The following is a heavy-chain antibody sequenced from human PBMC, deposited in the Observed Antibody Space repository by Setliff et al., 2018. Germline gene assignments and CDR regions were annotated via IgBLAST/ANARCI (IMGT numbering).Heavy chain of an antibody. V-gene: IGHV4-34*01. CDR3: ARVPARNSGYYFDY. CDR2: SNHGGST. D-gene: IGHD4-4*01. Sequence: SETLSLTCSVYGESFSNNYWSWIRQTPGKGLEWIGESNHGGSTNYNLSLKSRVTMSLDTSKNQFSLKLTSVTAADTALYYCARVPARNSGYYFDYWGQGTLVTVSS. J-gene: IGHJ4*02. CDR1: GESFSNNY.